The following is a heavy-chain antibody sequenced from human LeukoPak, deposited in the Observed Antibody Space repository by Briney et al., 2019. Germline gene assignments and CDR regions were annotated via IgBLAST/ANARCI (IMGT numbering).Heavy chain of an antibody. Sequence: GASVKVSCKASGYTFTSYDINWVRQATGQGLEWMGWMNPNSGNTGYAQKFQGRVTMTRNTSISTACMELSSLRSEDTAVYYCARDCDIAVAGFDYFDYWGQGTLVTVSS. V-gene: IGHV1-8*01. CDR2: MNPNSGNT. J-gene: IGHJ4*02. D-gene: IGHD6-19*01. CDR3: ARDCDIAVAGFDYFDY. CDR1: GYTFTSYD.